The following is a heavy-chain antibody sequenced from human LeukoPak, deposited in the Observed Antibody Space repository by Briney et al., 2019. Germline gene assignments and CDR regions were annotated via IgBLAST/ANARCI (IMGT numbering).Heavy chain of an antibody. J-gene: IGHJ4*02. D-gene: IGHD1-1*01. V-gene: IGHV3-7*05. CDR3: GGKGY. CDR2: IKQDKGEK. Sequence: GGSLRLSCAASGFTFSSYGMNWVRQAPGKGLEWVANIKQDKGEKHYVDSVKGRFTISSDNAKNSLYLQMNSLRAEDTAVYYCGGKGYWGQGALVTVSS. CDR1: GFTFSSYG.